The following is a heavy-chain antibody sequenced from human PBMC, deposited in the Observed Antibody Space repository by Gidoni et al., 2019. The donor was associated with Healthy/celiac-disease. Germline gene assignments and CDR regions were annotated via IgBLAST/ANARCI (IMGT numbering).Heavy chain of an antibody. CDR2: IYYSGST. CDR3: ARQGSEVVAASRPTEIDY. Sequence: QLQLQESGPGLVKPSETLSLTCTVSGGSISSSSYYWGWIRQPPGKGLEWIGSIYYSGSTYYNPSLKSRVTISVDTSKNQFSLKLSSVTAADTAVYYCARQGSEVVAASRPTEIDYWGQGTLVTVSS. CDR1: GGSISSSSYY. J-gene: IGHJ4*02. V-gene: IGHV4-39*01. D-gene: IGHD2-15*01.